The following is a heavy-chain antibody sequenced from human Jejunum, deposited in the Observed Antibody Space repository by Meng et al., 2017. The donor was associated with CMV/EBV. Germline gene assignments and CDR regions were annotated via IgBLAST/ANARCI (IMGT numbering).Heavy chain of an antibody. CDR2: TVPLFATT. D-gene: IGHD1-26*01. CDR1: YA. V-gene: IGHV1-69*05. CDR3: VGFDALVGVPRQEDNRFDP. J-gene: IGHJ5*02. Sequence: YAIAWVRQAPAQGLEWMGNTVPLFATTTYAQNFQGRVTITTDESTSTAYMELSSLRSDDTAVYYCVGFDALVGVPRQEDNRFDPWGQGTLVTVSS.